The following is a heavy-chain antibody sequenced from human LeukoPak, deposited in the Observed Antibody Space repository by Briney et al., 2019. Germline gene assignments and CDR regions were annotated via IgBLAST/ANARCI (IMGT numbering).Heavy chain of an antibody. CDR2: INHSGST. V-gene: IGHV4-34*01. CDR1: GGPFSGYY. CDR3: ARSSSRGYDY. Sequence: SETLSLTCAVYGGPFSGYYWSWIRQPPGKGLEWIGEINHSGSTNYNPSLKSRVTISVDTSKNQFSLKLSSVTAADTAVYYCARSSSRGYDYWGQGTLVTVSS. D-gene: IGHD6-6*01. J-gene: IGHJ4*02.